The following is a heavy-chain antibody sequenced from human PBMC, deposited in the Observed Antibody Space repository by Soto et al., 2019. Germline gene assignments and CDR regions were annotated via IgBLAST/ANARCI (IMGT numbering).Heavy chain of an antibody. CDR2: IYYSGST. D-gene: IGHD2-8*01. J-gene: IGHJ4*02. CDR1: GGSVSSGSYY. Sequence: PSETLPLTCTVSGGSVSSGSYYWSWIRQPPGKRLEWIGYIYYSGSTNYNPSLKSRVTISVDTSKNQFSLKLSSVTAADTAVYYCARGTQIVLLDYWREGTLVSVSS. V-gene: IGHV4-61*01. CDR3: ARGTQIVLLDY.